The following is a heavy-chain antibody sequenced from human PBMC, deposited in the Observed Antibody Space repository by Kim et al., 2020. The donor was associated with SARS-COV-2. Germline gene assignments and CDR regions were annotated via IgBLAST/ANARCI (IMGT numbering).Heavy chain of an antibody. J-gene: IGHJ3*02. D-gene: IGHD3-16*01. CDR1: GGSISSYY. CDR3: VRDRMGGAFDM. Sequence: SETLSLTCTVSGGSISSYYWSWIRQPPGKGLEWIGYIYYSGSTNYNPSLKSRVTISVDTSKNQFSLKLSSVTAADTALYYCVRDRMGGAFDMWGQGTMVTVSS. CDR2: IYYSGST. V-gene: IGHV4-59*01.